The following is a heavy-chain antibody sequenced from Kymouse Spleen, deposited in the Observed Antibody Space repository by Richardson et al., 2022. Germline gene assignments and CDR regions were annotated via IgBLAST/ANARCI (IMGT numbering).Heavy chain of an antibody. V-gene: IGHV3-33*01. CDR1: GFTFSSYG. Sequence: QVQLVESGGGVVQPGRSLRLSCAASGFTFSSYGMHWVRQAPGKGLEWVAVIWYDGSNKYYADSVKGRFTISRDNSKNTLYLQMNSLRAEDTAVYYCARDGQLWLGFDYWGQGTLVTVSS. CDR3: ARDGQLWLGFDY. J-gene: IGHJ4*02. CDR2: IWYDGSNK. D-gene: IGHD5-18,IGHD5-18*01.